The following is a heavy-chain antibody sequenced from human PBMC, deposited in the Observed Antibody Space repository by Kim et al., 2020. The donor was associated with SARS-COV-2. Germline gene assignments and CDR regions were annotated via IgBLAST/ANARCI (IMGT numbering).Heavy chain of an antibody. V-gene: IGHV3-21*06. CDR3: ARDKSSGWYVEDWFDP. Sequence: SVKGRFTTSRDNAKNSLYLQMDNLRVEDTAVYYCARDKSSGWYVEDWFDPWGQGTLVIVSS. J-gene: IGHJ5*02. D-gene: IGHD6-19*01.